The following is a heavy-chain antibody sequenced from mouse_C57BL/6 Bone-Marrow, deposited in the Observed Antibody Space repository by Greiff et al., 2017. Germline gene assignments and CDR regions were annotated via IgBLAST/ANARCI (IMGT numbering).Heavy chain of an antibody. CDR2: IYPGSGST. Sequence: QVQLKQPGAELVKPGASVKMSCKASGYTFTSYWITWVKQRPGQGLEWIGDIYPGSGSTNYNEKFKSKATLTVDTSSSTAYMQLSSLTSEDSAVYYCARWGGSSFTGDYWGQGTTLTVSS. J-gene: IGHJ2*01. D-gene: IGHD1-1*01. CDR3: ARWGGSSFTGDY. V-gene: IGHV1-55*01. CDR1: GYTFTSYW.